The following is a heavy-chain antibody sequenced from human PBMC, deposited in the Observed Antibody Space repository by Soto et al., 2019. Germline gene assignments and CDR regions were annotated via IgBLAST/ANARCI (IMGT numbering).Heavy chain of an antibody. CDR3: AREKTSYGMDV. CDR2: MNPNSGNT. J-gene: IGHJ6*02. Sequence: QVQLVQAGAEVKKPGASVKVSCKASGYTFTSYDINWVRQATGQGLEWMGWMNPNSGNTGYAQKFQGRVTMTRNTSISTAYMELSRLGSEDAAVYYCAREKTSYGMDVWGQGPTVTVSS. CDR1: GYTFTSYD. V-gene: IGHV1-8*01.